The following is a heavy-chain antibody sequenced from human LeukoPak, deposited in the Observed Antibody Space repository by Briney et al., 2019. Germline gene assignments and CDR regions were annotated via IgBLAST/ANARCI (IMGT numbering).Heavy chain of an antibody. CDR3: ASSYCGGTLCYDHY. Sequence: PGGSLRLSCAASAFTVSGNHMSWVRQAPGKGLEWVSAIYSAGNTYYADSVKGRFTISRDNSKNTLYLQMNSLRAEDTAVYYCASSYCGGTLCYDHYWGHGTLVTVSS. J-gene: IGHJ4*01. CDR2: IYSAGNT. V-gene: IGHV3-53*01. CDR1: AFTVSGNH. D-gene: IGHD2-21*01.